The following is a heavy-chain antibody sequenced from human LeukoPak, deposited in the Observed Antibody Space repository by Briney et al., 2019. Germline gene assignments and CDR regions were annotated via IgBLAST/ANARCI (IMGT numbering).Heavy chain of an antibody. Sequence: GGSLRLSCAASGFPFSSFSMNWVRQAPGKGLEWVSYISYSSSTIYYADSVKGRFTISRDNAKNSLYLQMNSLRDEDTAVYYCAKRGHYSINWYHYFDYWGQGTLVTVSS. CDR3: AKRGHYSINWYHYFDY. V-gene: IGHV3-48*02. J-gene: IGHJ4*02. D-gene: IGHD6-13*01. CDR2: ISYSSSTI. CDR1: GFPFSSFS.